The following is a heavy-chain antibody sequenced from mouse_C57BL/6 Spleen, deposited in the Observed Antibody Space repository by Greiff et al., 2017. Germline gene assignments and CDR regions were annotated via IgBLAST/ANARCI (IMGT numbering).Heavy chain of an antibody. CDR1: GYSITSGYY. Sequence: ESGPGLVKPSQSLSLTCSVTGYSITSGYYWNWMRQFPGNKLEWMGYISYDGSNNYNPSLKNRISITRDTSKNQFFLKLNSVTTEDTATYYCARVDGNYEISFAYWGQGTLVTVSA. CDR3: ARVDGNYEISFAY. V-gene: IGHV3-6*01. CDR2: ISYDGSN. D-gene: IGHD2-1*01. J-gene: IGHJ3*01.